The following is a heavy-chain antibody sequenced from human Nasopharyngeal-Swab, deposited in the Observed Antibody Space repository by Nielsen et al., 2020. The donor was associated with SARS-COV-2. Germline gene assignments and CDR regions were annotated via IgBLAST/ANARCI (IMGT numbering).Heavy chain of an antibody. CDR3: ARVEAGGEWELLPYYYYMDV. D-gene: IGHD1-26*01. V-gene: IGHV3-74*01. Sequence: WIRQPPGKGLVWVSRINSDGSSTSYADSVKGRFTISRDNSKNTLYLQMNSLRAEDTAVYYCARVEAGGEWELLPYYYYMDVWGKGTTVTVSS. CDR2: INSDGSST. J-gene: IGHJ6*03.